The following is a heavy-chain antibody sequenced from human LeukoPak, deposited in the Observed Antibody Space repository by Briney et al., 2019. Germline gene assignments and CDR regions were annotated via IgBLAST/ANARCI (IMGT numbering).Heavy chain of an antibody. CDR2: IYSGGST. V-gene: IGHV3-53*01. CDR1: GFTVSSNY. D-gene: IGHD3-9*01. J-gene: IGHJ4*02. Sequence: GGSLRLSCAASGFTVSSNYMSWVRQAPGKGLEWVSVIYSGGSTYYADSVKGRFTISRDNSKNTLYLQMNSLRAEDTAVYYCAVLRYFDWLNDYWGQGTLVTVSS. CDR3: AVLRYFDWLNDY.